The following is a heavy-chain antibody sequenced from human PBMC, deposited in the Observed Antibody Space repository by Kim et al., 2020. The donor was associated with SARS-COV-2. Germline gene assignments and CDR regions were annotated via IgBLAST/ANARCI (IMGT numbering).Heavy chain of an antibody. Sequence: YYADSVKGRFTISRDNSKNTLYLQMNSLRAEDTAVYYCAKFKVGADFDYWGQGTLVTVSS. V-gene: IGHV3-23*01. J-gene: IGHJ4*02. D-gene: IGHD3-16*01. CDR3: AKFKVGADFDY.